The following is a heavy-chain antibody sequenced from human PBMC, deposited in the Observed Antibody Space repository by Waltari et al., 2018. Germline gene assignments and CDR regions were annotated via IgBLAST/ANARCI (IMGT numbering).Heavy chain of an antibody. J-gene: IGHJ4*02. CDR1: GYPLTGNY. D-gene: IGHD2-8*01. Sequence: QEHLVQSGAEVKKPGASVKVSCTASGYPLTGNYIHWVRQAPGQGLEWMGWINPNSGGTNYAQKFQGRVTVTRDTSISTAYMEVSSLRSDDTAVYYCARSPWNGPLDYWGQGTLVTVSS. CDR3: ARSPWNGPLDY. CDR2: INPNSGGT. V-gene: IGHV1-2*02.